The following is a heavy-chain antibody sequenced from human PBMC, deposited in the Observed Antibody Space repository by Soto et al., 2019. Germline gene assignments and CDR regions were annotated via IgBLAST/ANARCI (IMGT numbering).Heavy chain of an antibody. CDR2: IIPIFGTA. V-gene: IGHV1-69*13. D-gene: IGHD2-2*01. CDR3: AIRSDIVVVPAAPRRYYYYGMDV. Sequence: SVKVSCKASGGTFSSYAISWVRQAPGQGLEWMGGIIPIFGTANYAQKFQGRVTITADESTSTAYMELSSLRSEDTAVYYCAIRSDIVVVPAAPRRYYYYGMDVWGQGTTVTVSS. J-gene: IGHJ6*02. CDR1: GGTFSSYA.